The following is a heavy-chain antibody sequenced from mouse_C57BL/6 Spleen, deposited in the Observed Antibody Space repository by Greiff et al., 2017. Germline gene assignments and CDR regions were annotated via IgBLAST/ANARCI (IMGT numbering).Heavy chain of an antibody. Sequence: QVQLQQSGPELVKPGASVKISCKASGYAFSSSWMNWVKQRPGKGLEWIGRIYPGDGDTNYNGKFKGKATLTADKSSSTAYMQLISLTSAVSAVYFCSRPSNWGFDYWGQGTTLTVSS. CDR1: GYAFSSSW. J-gene: IGHJ2*01. V-gene: IGHV1-82*01. CDR2: IYPGDGDT. D-gene: IGHD4-1*01. CDR3: SRPSNWGFDY.